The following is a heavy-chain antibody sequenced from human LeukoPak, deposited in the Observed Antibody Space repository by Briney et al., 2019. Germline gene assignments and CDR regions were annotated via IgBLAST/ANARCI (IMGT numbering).Heavy chain of an antibody. J-gene: IGHJ6*02. CDR3: ARQDIWFGELVV. V-gene: IGHV4-39*01. CDR1: GGSISSSY. CDR2: ISDSGST. Sequence: SETLSLTCTVSGGSISSSYWSWIRQPPGKGLEWIGSISDSGSTYYSPSLKSRVTISVDTSKNQFSLKLRLVTAADTAVYYCARQDIWFGELVVWGQGTTVTVSS. D-gene: IGHD3-10*01.